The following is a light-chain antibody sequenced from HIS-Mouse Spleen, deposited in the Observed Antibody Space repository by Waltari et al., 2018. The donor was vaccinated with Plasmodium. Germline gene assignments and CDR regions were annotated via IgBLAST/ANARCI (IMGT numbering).Light chain of an antibody. CDR3: QAWDSSTVV. V-gene: IGLV3-1*01. J-gene: IGLJ2*01. Sequence: SYELTQPPSVSVSPGQTASITCSGDKLGYKYACWYQQKPGQSPVLVIYQDSKRPSGIPERVSGSNSGNTATLTNSGTQAMDEADYYCQAWDSSTVVFGGGTKLTVL. CDR2: QDS. CDR1: KLGYKY.